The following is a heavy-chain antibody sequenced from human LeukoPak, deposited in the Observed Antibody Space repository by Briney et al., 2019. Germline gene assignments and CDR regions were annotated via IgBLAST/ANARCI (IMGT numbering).Heavy chain of an antibody. Sequence: SETLSLTCAVYGGSFSGYYWSWIRQPPGKGLEWIGEINHSGSTNYNPSLKSRVTISVDTSKNQFSLKLSSVTAADTAVYYCARGTSYYYDSSGYYDADFDYWGQGTLVTVSS. CDR3: ARGTSYYYDSSGYYDADFDY. D-gene: IGHD3-22*01. CDR1: GGSFSGYY. V-gene: IGHV4-34*01. CDR2: INHSGST. J-gene: IGHJ4*02.